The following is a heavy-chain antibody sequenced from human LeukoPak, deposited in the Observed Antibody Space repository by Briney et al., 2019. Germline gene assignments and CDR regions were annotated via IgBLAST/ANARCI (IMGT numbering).Heavy chain of an antibody. CDR2: IKSKTDGGTT. Sequence: GGSLRLSCAASGFTFSNAWMSWVRQAPGKGLEWVGRIKSKTDGGTTDYAAPVKGRFTISRDDSKNTLYLQMNSLKTEDTAVYYCTINSHSGYDHDYWGQGTLVTVSS. D-gene: IGHD5-12*01. V-gene: IGHV3-15*01. J-gene: IGHJ4*02. CDR3: TINSHSGYDHDY. CDR1: GFTFSNAW.